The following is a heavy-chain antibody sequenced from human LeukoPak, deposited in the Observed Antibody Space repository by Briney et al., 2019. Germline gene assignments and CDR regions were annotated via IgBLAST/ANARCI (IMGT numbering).Heavy chain of an antibody. CDR3: ARDNCSGGSCYWFDP. CDR2: ISAYNGNT. V-gene: IGHV1-18*01. D-gene: IGHD2-15*01. J-gene: IGHJ5*02. CDR1: GYTFTSYG. Sequence: GASVKVSCKASGYTFTSYGISWVRQAPGQGLEWMGWISAYNGNTNYAQKLQGRVTMTTDTSTSTAYMELRSLRSDDTAVYYCARDNCSGGSCYWFDPWGQGTLVTVSS.